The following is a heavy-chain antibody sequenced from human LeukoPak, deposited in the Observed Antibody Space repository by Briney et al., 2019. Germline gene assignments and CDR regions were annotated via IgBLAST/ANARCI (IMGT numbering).Heavy chain of an antibody. J-gene: IGHJ4*02. CDR3: AAQYSGYVRLDY. D-gene: IGHD5-12*01. CDR2: IYYSGST. CDR1: SGSISSHY. Sequence: SDTLSLTRTVSSGSISSHYWGWIRQPPGKGLEWIGYIYYSGSTTYNPSLKSRVTMSVDTSKNQFSLKLTSVTAADTAVYYCAAQYSGYVRLDYWGQGTLVTVSS. V-gene: IGHV4-59*07.